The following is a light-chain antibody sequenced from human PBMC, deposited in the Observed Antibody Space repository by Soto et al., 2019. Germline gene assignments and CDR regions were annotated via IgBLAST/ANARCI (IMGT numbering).Light chain of an antibody. CDR2: DVS. V-gene: IGLV2-14*01. CDR3: SSYTSSSTYVV. J-gene: IGLJ2*01. Sequence: QSALTQPASVSGSPGQSITISCTGTSSDVGGYNYVSWYQQHPGKAPKLMIYDVSNRPSGVSNRVSGSKSGNTASLTISGRHDEDEADYYCSSYTSSSTYVVFGGGTKLTVL. CDR1: SSDVGGYNY.